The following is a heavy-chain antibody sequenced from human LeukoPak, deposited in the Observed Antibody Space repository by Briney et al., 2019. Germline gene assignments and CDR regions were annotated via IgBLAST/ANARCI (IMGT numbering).Heavy chain of an antibody. CDR1: GLTFSSYA. J-gene: IGHJ4*02. CDR3: AKDPNYYYDSSGYFDY. D-gene: IGHD3-22*01. V-gene: IGHV3-23*01. Sequence: PGGSLRLSCAASGLTFSSYAMSWVRQAPGKGLEWVSAISGSGGSTYYADSVKGRFTISRDNSKNTLYLQMNSLRAEDTAVYYCAKDPNYYYDSSGYFDYWGQGTLVTVSS. CDR2: ISGSGGST.